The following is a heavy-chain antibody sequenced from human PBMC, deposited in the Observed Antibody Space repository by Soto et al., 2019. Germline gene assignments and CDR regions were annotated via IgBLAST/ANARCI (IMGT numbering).Heavy chain of an antibody. D-gene: IGHD6-13*01. CDR3: ARVGEAAAGRFDY. Sequence: PSETLSLTCTVSGGSISSGDYYWSWIRQPPGKGLEWIGYIYYSGSTYYNPSLKSRVTISVDTSKNQFSLKLSSVTAADTAVYYCARVGEAAAGRFDYWGQGTLVTVYS. CDR2: IYYSGST. CDR1: GGSISSGDYY. J-gene: IGHJ4*02. V-gene: IGHV4-30-4*01.